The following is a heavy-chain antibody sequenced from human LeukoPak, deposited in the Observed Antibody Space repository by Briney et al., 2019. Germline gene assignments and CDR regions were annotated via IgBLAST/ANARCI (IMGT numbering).Heavy chain of an antibody. CDR2: IYSGGST. D-gene: IGHD3-22*01. Sequence: PGGSLRLSCAASGFTVSSNYMGWVRQAPGKGLEWVSVIYSGGSTYYADSVKGRFTISRHNSKNTLYLQMNSLRAEDTAVYYCARAYHYYDSSGYAYWGQGTLVTVSS. J-gene: IGHJ4*02. CDR3: ARAYHYYDSSGYAY. CDR1: GFTVSSNY. V-gene: IGHV3-53*04.